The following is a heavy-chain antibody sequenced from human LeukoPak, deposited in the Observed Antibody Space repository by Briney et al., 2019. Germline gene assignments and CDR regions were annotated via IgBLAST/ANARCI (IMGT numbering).Heavy chain of an antibody. CDR1: GGSISSDVYY. V-gene: IGHV4-30-4*01. CDR3: ARDPGSGSKPGY. CDR2: ISYSGRT. Sequence: SETLSLTCTVSGGSISSDVYYWSWIRQPPGKGLEWLGYISYSGRTYYNPSLKSRITISIDTSKNQFSLRLSSVTAADTAVYYCARDPGSGSKPGYWGQGTLVTVSS. D-gene: IGHD3-22*01. J-gene: IGHJ4*02.